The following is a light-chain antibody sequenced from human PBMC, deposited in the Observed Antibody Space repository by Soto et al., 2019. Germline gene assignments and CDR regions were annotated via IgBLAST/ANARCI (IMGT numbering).Light chain of an antibody. Sequence: DIVMTQSPDSLAVSLGERATINCKSSQNILYSSNNKNYLAWYQQKPGQPPKLLIYWASTRESGFPDRFSGSGSGTDFTLTISSLQAEDVAVYYCQQYYGSSGTFGQGTKVEIK. CDR2: WAS. V-gene: IGKV4-1*01. CDR1: QNILYSSNNKNY. CDR3: QQYYGSSGT. J-gene: IGKJ1*01.